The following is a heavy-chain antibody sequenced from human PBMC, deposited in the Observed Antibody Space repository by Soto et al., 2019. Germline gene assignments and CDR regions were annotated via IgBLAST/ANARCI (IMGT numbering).Heavy chain of an antibody. CDR1: GYTFTSYG. CDR2: ISAYNGNT. V-gene: IGHV1-18*01. J-gene: IGHJ6*03. CDR3: ARDQEPSTLYYDYYYMDV. Sequence: VKVSCKASGYTFTSYGISWVRQAPGQGLEWMGWISAYNGNTSYAQKLQGRVTMTRDRSTSTVYMEVSGLRSEDTAVYYCARDQEPSTLYYDYYYMDVWGKGTTVTVSS.